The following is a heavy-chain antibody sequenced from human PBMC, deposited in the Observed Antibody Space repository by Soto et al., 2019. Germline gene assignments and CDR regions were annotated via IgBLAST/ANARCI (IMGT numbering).Heavy chain of an antibody. CDR3: ARSVFP. Sequence: QVQLQESGPGLVKPSQTLSLTCTVSGGSISTGGYYWNWISQHPGKGWEWIGYFYYSGSTYYNPSLQSRVTISVNTSKHQFSLKLSSVTAADPDVYYCARSVFPWGQGTLVTVSS. CDR1: GGSISTGGYY. J-gene: IGHJ5*02. V-gene: IGHV4-31*03. CDR2: FYYSGST.